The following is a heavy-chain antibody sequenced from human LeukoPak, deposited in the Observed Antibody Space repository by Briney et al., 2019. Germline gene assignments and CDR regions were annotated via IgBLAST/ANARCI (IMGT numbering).Heavy chain of an antibody. CDR3: ARDRITYDAFDI. CDR2: IYYRGST. CDR1: GGSISSGGYY. D-gene: IGHD3-10*01. J-gene: IGHJ3*02. V-gene: IGHV4-31*03. Sequence: PSETLSLTCSVSGGSISSGGYYWSWIRQHPGKGLEWIGYIYYRGSTYYNPSLKSRVTISVDTSKNQFSLKLSSVTAADTAVYYCARDRITYDAFDIWGQGTMVTVSS.